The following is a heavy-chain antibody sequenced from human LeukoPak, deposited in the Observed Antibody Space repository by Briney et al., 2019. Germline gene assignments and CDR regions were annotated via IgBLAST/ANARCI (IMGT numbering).Heavy chain of an antibody. D-gene: IGHD2-21*02. CDR1: GYSISSGYY. CDR2: IYHSGST. Sequence: SETLSLTCTVSGYSISSGYYWGWIRQPPGKGLEWIGSIYHSGSTYYNPSLKSRVTISVDTSKNQFSLKLSSVTAADTAVYYCARVAWTYCGGDCSDGGYWGQGTLVTVSS. V-gene: IGHV4-38-2*02. CDR3: ARVAWTYCGGDCSDGGY. J-gene: IGHJ4*02.